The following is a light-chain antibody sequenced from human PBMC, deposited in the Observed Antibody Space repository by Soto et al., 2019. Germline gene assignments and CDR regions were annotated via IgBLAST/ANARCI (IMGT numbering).Light chain of an antibody. Sequence: ELVLTQSRATLSLLPGERATLSWRASQTVRNNYLAWYQQKPGQAPRLLIYDASSRATGIPDRFSGGGSGTDFTLTISRLEPEDFAVYYCHQYGSSPWTLGQGTKVDIK. CDR3: HQYGSSPWT. CDR1: QTVRNNY. V-gene: IGKV3-20*01. J-gene: IGKJ1*01. CDR2: DAS.